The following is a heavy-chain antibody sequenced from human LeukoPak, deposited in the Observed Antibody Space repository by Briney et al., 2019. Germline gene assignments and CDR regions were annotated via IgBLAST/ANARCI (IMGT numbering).Heavy chain of an antibody. Sequence: GESLKISCKGSGYSFATYSVAWVCQMPGKGLEWMGIIYPDDSDTRYSPSFQDQVTMSADKSSSTAYLQWSGLKASDTAMYYCARLRGPSFTSSYYFDYWGQGTLVTVSS. CDR1: GYSFATYS. D-gene: IGHD2-2*01. CDR2: IYPDDSDT. V-gene: IGHV5-51*01. CDR3: ARLRGPSFTSSYYFDY. J-gene: IGHJ4*02.